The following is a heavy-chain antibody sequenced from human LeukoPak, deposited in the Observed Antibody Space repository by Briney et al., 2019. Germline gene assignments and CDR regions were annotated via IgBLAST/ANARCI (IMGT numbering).Heavy chain of an antibody. V-gene: IGHV3-23*01. J-gene: IGHJ5*02. CDR1: GFTFSSYA. CDR2: ISGSGGST. CDR3: AKDPRYGSGSYSLNWFDP. D-gene: IGHD3-10*01. Sequence: PGGSLRLSCAASGFTFSSYAMSWVRQAPGKGLEWVSAISGSGGSTYYADSVKGRFTISRDNSKNTLYLQMNSLRAEDTAVYYCAKDPRYGSGSYSLNWFDPWGQGTLVTVSS.